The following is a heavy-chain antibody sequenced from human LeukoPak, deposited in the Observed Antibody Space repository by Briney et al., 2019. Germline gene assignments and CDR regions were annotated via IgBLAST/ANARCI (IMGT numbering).Heavy chain of an antibody. J-gene: IGHJ3*02. CDR2: IRYDGSNK. CDR3: AKEYDILTGYYAFDI. D-gene: IGHD3-9*01. V-gene: IGHV3-30*02. CDR1: GFTFSSYG. Sequence: GGSLTLSCAASGFTFSSYGMHWVRQAPGKGLEWVAFIRYDGSNKFYADSVKGRFTISRDNSKNTLYLQMNSLRAEDTAVYYCAKEYDILTGYYAFDIWGQGTMVTVSS.